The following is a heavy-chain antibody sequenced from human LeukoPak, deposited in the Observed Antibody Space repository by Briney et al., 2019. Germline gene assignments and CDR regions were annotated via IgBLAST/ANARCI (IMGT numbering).Heavy chain of an antibody. CDR2: ISGSGGST. CDR3: AKAIYDSSGYSYYYYMDV. CDR1: GFTFSNYD. D-gene: IGHD3-22*01. Sequence: PGGSLRLSCAASGFTFSNYDMSWVRQAPGKGLEWVSAISGSGGSTYYADSVKGRFTISRDNSKNTLYLQMNSLRAEDTAVYYCAKAIYDSSGYSYYYYMDVWGKGTTVTVSS. J-gene: IGHJ6*03. V-gene: IGHV3-23*01.